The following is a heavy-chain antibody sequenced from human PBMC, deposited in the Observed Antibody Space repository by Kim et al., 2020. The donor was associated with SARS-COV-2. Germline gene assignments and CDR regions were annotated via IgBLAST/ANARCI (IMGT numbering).Heavy chain of an antibody. CDR1: GFTFSNAW. Sequence: GGSLRLSCAASGFTFSNAWMSWVRQAPGKGLEWVGRLTSRVHGETTDCAAPVKGRFIISRDDSKNTLYLQMNSLKTEDTAVYYCTTYNNCWYWGQGTLVT. CDR2: LTSRVHGETT. V-gene: IGHV3-15*01. CDR3: TTYNNCWY. J-gene: IGHJ4*02. D-gene: IGHD3-10*01.